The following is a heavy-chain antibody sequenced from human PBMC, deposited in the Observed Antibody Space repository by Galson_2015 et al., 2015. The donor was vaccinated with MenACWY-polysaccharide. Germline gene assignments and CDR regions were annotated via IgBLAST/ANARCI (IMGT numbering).Heavy chain of an antibody. J-gene: IGHJ4*02. V-gene: IGHV3-23*01. D-gene: IGHD1-14*01. CDR3: ANPGLSTGRTSDVDY. Sequence: SLRLSCAASGFTFSSYTMSWVRQAPGKGLEWVSGVSASGAVTYYADSVKGRFTISRDNSKNTLYLQMNSLRAEDTAVYYCANPGLSTGRTSDVDYWGQGTLVTVSS. CDR1: GFTFSSYT. CDR2: VSASGAVT.